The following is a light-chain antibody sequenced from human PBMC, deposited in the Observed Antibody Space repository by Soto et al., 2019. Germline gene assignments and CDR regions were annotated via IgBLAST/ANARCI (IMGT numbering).Light chain of an antibody. J-gene: IGKJ1*01. CDR2: DAS. CDR3: QQYNSNSWT. V-gene: IGKV1-5*01. Sequence: DFHVTHSPPTRSSAXXDXXTIXXXASQSISNWLAWYQQKPGKAPKLLIYDASSLESGVPSRFSGSGSGADFTLTISSLQPDDFATYYCQQYNSNSWTFGQGTKVDIK. CDR1: QSISNW.